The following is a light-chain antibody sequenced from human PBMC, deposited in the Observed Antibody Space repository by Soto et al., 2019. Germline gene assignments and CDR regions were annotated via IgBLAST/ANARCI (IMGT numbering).Light chain of an antibody. Sequence: DIQRTQSPSTLSASVGDRVTITCGASQSISSWLAWYQQKPGNASKLLIYDASSLASGVPSRFSGSGSGTEFTLTISSLQPDDVAAYYCQQYNRYSPTFGQGTKVEIK. CDR3: QQYNRYSPT. CDR2: DAS. CDR1: QSISSW. J-gene: IGKJ1*01. V-gene: IGKV1-5*01.